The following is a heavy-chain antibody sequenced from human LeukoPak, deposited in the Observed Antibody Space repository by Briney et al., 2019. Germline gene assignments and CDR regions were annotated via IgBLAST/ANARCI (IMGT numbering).Heavy chain of an antibody. CDR1: GGSISSISYY. J-gene: IGHJ3*02. CDR3: ARHVRASGSGSYAFDI. V-gene: IGHV4-39*01. Sequence: SETLSLTCTVSGGSISSISYYWGWIRQPPGKGLEWIGNVYFRGSTYYNPSLKSRVTISVDTSKNQFSLKLNSVTAADTAVYYCARHVRASGSGSYAFDIWGQGTMVTVSS. CDR2: VYFRGST. D-gene: IGHD3-10*01.